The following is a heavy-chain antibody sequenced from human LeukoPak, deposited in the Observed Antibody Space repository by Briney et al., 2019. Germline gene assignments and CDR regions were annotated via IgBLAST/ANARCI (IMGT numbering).Heavy chain of an antibody. Sequence: GRSLRLSCAASGFTFSSYAMHWVRQAPGKGLEWVAVISYDGSNKYYADSVKGRFTISRDNSKNTLYLQMNSLRAEDTAVYYCAKDQCSSTSCLNWFDPWGQGTLVTVSS. CDR2: ISYDGSNK. CDR1: GFTFSSYA. D-gene: IGHD2-2*01. V-gene: IGHV3-30*04. J-gene: IGHJ5*02. CDR3: AKDQCSSTSCLNWFDP.